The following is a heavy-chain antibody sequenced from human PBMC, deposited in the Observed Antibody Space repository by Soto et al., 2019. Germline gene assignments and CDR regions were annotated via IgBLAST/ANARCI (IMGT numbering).Heavy chain of an antibody. V-gene: IGHV4-59*01. J-gene: IGHJ4*02. Sequence: SETLSLTCTVSGGSISSYYWSWIRQPPGKGLEWIGYIYYSGSTNYNPSLKSRVTISVDTSKNQFSLKLSSVTAADTAVYYCARVRSTSVYYFDYWGQGTLVTVSS. CDR2: IYYSGST. D-gene: IGHD2-2*01. CDR3: ARVRSTSVYYFDY. CDR1: GGSISSYY.